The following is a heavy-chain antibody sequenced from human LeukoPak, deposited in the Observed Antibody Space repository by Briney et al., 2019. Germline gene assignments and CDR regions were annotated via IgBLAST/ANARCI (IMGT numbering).Heavy chain of an antibody. D-gene: IGHD6-19*01. CDR2: MNPNSGNT. CDR3: ARDAERIAVAGTTPDY. V-gene: IGHV1-8*03. CDR1: GYTFTSYD. Sequence: ASVKVSCKASGYTFTSYDINWVRQATGQGLEWMGWMNPNSGNTGYAQKFQGRVTITRNTSISTAYMELSSLRSEDTAVYYCARDAERIAVAGTTPDYWGQGTLVSVSS. J-gene: IGHJ4*02.